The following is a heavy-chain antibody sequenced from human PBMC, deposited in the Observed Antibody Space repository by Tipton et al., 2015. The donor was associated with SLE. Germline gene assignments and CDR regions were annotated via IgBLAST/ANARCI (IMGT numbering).Heavy chain of an antibody. Sequence: SLRLSCAASGFTFSNYWMHWVRQVPGKGLVWVSRIRGDGGVVRYADSVKGRFTISRDNTRNTLYLQMNSLRVEDTAIYYCAKGVTVASLHGMDVWGQGTTVTVSS. CDR3: AKGVTVASLHGMDV. CDR2: IRGDGGVV. J-gene: IGHJ6*02. V-gene: IGHV3-74*01. D-gene: IGHD2-21*02. CDR1: GFTFSNYW.